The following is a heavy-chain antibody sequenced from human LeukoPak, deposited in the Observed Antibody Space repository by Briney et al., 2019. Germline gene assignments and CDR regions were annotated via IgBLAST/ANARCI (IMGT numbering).Heavy chain of an antibody. CDR2: ISPHNGNA. Sequence: ASVKVSCKASGYNFFTYGITWVRQAPGQGLEWMGWISPHNGNANYAQKFQGRVTMTTDTSTTTVYMELRNLRSDDTAVFYCARDGRFGELSDYWGQGTLVTVSS. V-gene: IGHV1-18*01. J-gene: IGHJ4*02. CDR1: GYNFFTYG. D-gene: IGHD3-10*01. CDR3: ARDGRFGELSDY.